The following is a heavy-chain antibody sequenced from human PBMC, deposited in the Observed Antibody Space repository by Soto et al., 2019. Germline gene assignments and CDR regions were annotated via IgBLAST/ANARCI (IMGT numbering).Heavy chain of an antibody. CDR2: INHSGST. Sequence: SETLSLTCAVYGGSFSGYYWSWIRQPPGKGLEWIGEINHSGSTNYNPSLKSRVTISVDTSKNQFSLKLSSVTAADTAVYYCARGGRKYCSGGSCRLYGFDPWGQGTLVTVSS. CDR3: ARGGRKYCSGGSCRLYGFDP. D-gene: IGHD2-15*01. J-gene: IGHJ5*02. CDR1: GGSFSGYY. V-gene: IGHV4-34*01.